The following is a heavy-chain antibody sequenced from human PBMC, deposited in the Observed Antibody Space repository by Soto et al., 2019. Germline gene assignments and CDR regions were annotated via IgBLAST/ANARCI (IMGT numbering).Heavy chain of an antibody. Sequence: ESGGGLVKPGESLTLSCAASGFNFRNAWMNWVRQAPGKGLEWVGRIVSKTDGGAIDYAAPVKGRFTISRDDSKSTLYLRMNNLKTEDTALYYCTSLITFPYWGQGTLVTVSS. D-gene: IGHD3-16*01. CDR3: TSLITFPY. CDR1: GFNFRNAW. CDR2: IVSKTDGGAI. J-gene: IGHJ4*02. V-gene: IGHV3-15*07.